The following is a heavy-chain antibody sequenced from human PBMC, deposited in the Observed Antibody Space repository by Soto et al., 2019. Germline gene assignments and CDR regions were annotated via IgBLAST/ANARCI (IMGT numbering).Heavy chain of an antibody. Sequence: EVQLLESGGGLVQPGGSLRLSCAASGFTFSSYAMSWVRQAPGKGLEWVSAISGSGGSTYYADSVKGRFTISRDNSKNTLYLQMNSLRAEDTAVYYCAKDATYYDFWSGYYRDYWGQGTLVTVSS. D-gene: IGHD3-3*01. V-gene: IGHV3-23*01. CDR3: AKDATYYDFWSGYYRDY. CDR1: GFTFSSYA. J-gene: IGHJ4*02. CDR2: ISGSGGST.